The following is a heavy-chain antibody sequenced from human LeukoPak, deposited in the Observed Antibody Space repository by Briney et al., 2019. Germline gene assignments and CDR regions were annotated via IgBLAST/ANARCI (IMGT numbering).Heavy chain of an antibody. J-gene: IGHJ4*02. D-gene: IGHD2-15*01. CDR3: AKNGGSQCYSHLDS. V-gene: IGHV3-23*01. CDR2: TSGSGGST. Sequence: GGSLRLSCAASGFTFSSYAMSWVRQAPGEGLEWVSGTSGSGGSTYYAGSVKGRFTISRDNSKNTLYLQMNSLRVEDTAVYYCAKNGGSQCYSHLDSWGQGTLVTVSS. CDR1: GFTFSSYA.